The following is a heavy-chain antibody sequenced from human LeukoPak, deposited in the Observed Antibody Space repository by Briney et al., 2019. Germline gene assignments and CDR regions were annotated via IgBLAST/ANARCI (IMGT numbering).Heavy chain of an antibody. J-gene: IGHJ4*02. Sequence: PSETLSLTCTVSGGSISSSTYYWGWIRPPPGKGLEWIGSIYYSGGTYYNPSLKSRTTFSVDTSTNQSSLKLTSVTAADTAVYYCARRAIFGSFDYWGQGTLVTVSS. CDR3: ARRAIFGSFDY. CDR2: IYYSGGT. CDR1: GGSISSSTYY. D-gene: IGHD3-3*01. V-gene: IGHV4-39*01.